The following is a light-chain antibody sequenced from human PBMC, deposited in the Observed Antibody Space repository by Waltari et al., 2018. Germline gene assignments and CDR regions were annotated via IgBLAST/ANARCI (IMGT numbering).Light chain of an antibody. CDR1: QSLTKRY. CDR3: QQYGSSIMYT. V-gene: IGKV3-20*01. J-gene: IGKJ2*01. CDR2: GAS. Sequence: VLTQSPDTLSLSPGDRATLSCRASQSLTKRYLVWYQHKPGQDPRLRIYGASNMAAGIPDRFSGSGSGTDFTLTISRLEPDDSAVYYCQQYGSSIMYTFGQGTKLEIK.